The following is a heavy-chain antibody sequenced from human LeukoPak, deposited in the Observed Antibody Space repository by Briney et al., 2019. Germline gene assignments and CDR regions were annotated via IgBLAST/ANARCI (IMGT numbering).Heavy chain of an antibody. D-gene: IGHD2-21*01. CDR3: ARRTSGHIVVGNWFDP. J-gene: IGHJ5*02. CDR2: IYHSGST. CDR1: GYSITNGYY. V-gene: IGHV4-38-2*02. Sequence: SETLSLTCNVSGYSITNGYYWGWIRQPPGKGLEWIGSIYHSGSTYYNPSLKSRVTISVATSKNQFSLKLSSVTAADTAVYYCARRTSGHIVVGNWFDPWGQGTLVTVSS.